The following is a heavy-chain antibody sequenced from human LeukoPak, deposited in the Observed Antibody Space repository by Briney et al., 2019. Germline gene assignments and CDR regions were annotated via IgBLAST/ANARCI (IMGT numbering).Heavy chain of an antibody. J-gene: IGHJ4*02. CDR1: GFTFSSYS. D-gene: IGHD2-15*01. CDR2: ISSSSSYI. Sequence: SGGSLRLSCAASGFTFSSYSMNWVRQAPGKGLEWVSSISSSSSYIYYADSVKGRFTISRDNAKNSLYLQMNSLRAEDTAVYYCARAEERRVAANPEFDYWGQGTLVTVSS. CDR3: ARAEERRVAANPEFDY. V-gene: IGHV3-21*04.